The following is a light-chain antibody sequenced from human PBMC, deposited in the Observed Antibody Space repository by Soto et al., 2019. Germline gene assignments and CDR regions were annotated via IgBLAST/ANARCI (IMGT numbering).Light chain of an antibody. J-gene: IGKJ4*01. V-gene: IGKV3-15*01. CDR1: QSVSSN. CDR3: QQYNNLPPLT. CDR2: CAS. Sequence: EIVMTQSPATLSVSPGERATLSCRASQSVSSNLAWYQQKPGQAPRLLIYCASTRATGIPARFSGSGSGTEFTLTISSLQSEDFAVYYCQQYNNLPPLTFGGGTKVEIK.